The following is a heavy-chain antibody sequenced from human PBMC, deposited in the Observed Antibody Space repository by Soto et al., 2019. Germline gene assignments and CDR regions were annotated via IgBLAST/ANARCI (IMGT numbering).Heavy chain of an antibody. CDR1: GGTFSSYT. V-gene: IGHV1-69*02. CDR2: IIPILGIA. D-gene: IGHD2-8*01. Sequence: SVKVSCKASGGTFSSYTISWVRQAPGQGLEWMGRIIPILGIANYAQKFQGRVTITADKSTSTAYMELSSLRSEDTAVYYCARSLGYCTNGVCYFDYWGQGTLVTVSS. J-gene: IGHJ4*02. CDR3: ARSLGYCTNGVCYFDY.